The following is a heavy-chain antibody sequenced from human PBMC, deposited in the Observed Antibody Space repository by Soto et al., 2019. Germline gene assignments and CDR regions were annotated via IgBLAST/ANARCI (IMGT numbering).Heavy chain of an antibody. CDR2: ISSSSSYI. D-gene: IGHD3-10*01. J-gene: IGHJ4*02. CDR3: ARTSGSGSYYSAFDY. V-gene: IGHV3-21*01. CDR1: GFTFSSYS. Sequence: GGSLRLSCAASGFTFSSYSMNWVRQAPGKGLEWVSSISSSSSYIYYADSVKGRFTISRDNAKNSLYLQMNSLRAEDTAVYYCARTSGSGSYYSAFDYWGQGTLVTVSS.